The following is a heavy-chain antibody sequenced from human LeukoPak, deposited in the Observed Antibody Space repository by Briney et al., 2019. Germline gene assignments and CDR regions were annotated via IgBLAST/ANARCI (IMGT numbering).Heavy chain of an antibody. CDR2: VNPHSGGT. CDR3: ASTPDYGEGWFDP. Sequence: ASVKVSCKASGYTFTDYYIHWVRQAPGHGLEWMGWVNPHSGGTNFAQGFRGKVTMTRDTSVTTAYLELSRLRSDDTAVYYCASTPDYGEGWFDPWGQGTLVTVSS. D-gene: IGHD4-17*01. V-gene: IGHV1-2*02. J-gene: IGHJ5*02. CDR1: GYTFTDYY.